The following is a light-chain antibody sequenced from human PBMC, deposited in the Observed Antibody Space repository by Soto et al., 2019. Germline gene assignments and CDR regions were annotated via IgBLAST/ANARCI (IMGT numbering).Light chain of an antibody. CDR3: QSYDSSLSALYV. V-gene: IGLV1-40*01. CDR2: GNS. J-gene: IGLJ1*01. CDR1: SSNIGAGYD. Sequence: QAVVTQPPSVSGAPGQRVTISCTGSSSNIGAGYDVHWYQQLPGTAPKLLIYGNSNRPSGVPDRFSGSKSGTSASLAITGLQAEDEGDYYCQSYDSSLSALYVFGTGTQLTVL.